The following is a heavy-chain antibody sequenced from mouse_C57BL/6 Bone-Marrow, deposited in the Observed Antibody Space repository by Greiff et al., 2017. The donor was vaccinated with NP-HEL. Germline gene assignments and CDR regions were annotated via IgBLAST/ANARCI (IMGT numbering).Heavy chain of an antibody. J-gene: IGHJ3*01. CDR3: AREGGCHTPCTWFAY. D-gene: IGHD5-1-1*01. V-gene: IGHV1-26*01. CDR1: GYTFTDYY. Sequence: EVQLQQSGPELVKPGASVKISCKASGYTFTDYYMNWVKQSHGKSLEWIGDINPNNGGTSYNQKFKGKATLTVDKSSSTAYMELRSLTSEDSAVYYCAREGGCHTPCTWFAYWGQGTLVTVSA. CDR2: INPNNGGT.